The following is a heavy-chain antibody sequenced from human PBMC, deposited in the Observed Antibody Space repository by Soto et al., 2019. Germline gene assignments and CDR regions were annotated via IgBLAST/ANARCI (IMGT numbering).Heavy chain of an antibody. CDR1: GGSFRGYY. D-gene: IGHD6-13*01. Sequence: SETQCLTCAVYGGSFRGYYWSWIRQPPGKGLEWIGEINHSGSTNYNPSLKSRVTISVDTSKNQFSLKLSSVTAADTAVYYCARGGSNSSSWYVGYYYYYGMDVWGQGTTVTVSS. V-gene: IGHV4-34*01. J-gene: IGHJ6*02. CDR3: ARGGSNSSSWYVGYYYYYGMDV. CDR2: INHSGST.